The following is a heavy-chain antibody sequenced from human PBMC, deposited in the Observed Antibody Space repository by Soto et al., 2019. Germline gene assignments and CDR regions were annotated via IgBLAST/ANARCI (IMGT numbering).Heavy chain of an antibody. CDR3: ARSPGIAVAGTQYFDY. J-gene: IGHJ4*02. CDR2: INAGNGNT. D-gene: IGHD6-19*01. V-gene: IGHV1-3*01. CDR1: GYTFTSYA. Sequence: ASVKVSCKASGYTFTSYAMHWVRQAPGQRLEWMGWINAGNGNTKYSQKFQGRVTITRDTSASTAYMELSSLRSEDTAVCYCARSPGIAVAGTQYFDYWGQGTLVPVSS.